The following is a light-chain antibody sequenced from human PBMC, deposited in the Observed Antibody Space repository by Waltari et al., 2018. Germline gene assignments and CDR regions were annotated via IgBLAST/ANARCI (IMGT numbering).Light chain of an antibody. V-gene: IGKV4-1*01. CDR1: QSVFCSSGTTNY. Sequence: DIVMTQSPDSLAVSLGERATINCKSSQSVFCSSGTTNYLTLFQQTPGQPPRAVIYWASTREYGVPDRFSGSGSGTDFTLTINSLQAEDVAVYYCQQYCSSPPTFGQGTQLEIK. J-gene: IGKJ2*01. CDR3: QQYCSSPPT. CDR2: WAS.